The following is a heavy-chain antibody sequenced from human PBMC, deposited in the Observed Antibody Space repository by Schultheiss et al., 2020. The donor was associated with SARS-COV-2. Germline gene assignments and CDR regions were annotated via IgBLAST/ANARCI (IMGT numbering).Heavy chain of an antibody. CDR2: ISYDGSNK. CDR1: GFTFSNAW. V-gene: IGHV3-30*07. Sequence: GGSLRLSCAASGFTFSNAWMNWVRQAPGKGLEWVAVISYDGSNKYYADSVKGRFTISRDNAKNTLYLQMNSLRAEDTAVYYCAKYDSTTYEYHFDYWGQGTLVTVSS. J-gene: IGHJ4*02. D-gene: IGHD2/OR15-2a*01. CDR3: AKYDSTTYEYHFDY.